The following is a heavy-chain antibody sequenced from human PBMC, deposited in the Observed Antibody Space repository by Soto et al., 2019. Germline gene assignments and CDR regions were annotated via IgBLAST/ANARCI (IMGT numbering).Heavy chain of an antibody. CDR1: GFSLSTSGVG. CDR3: AHRRIAAAINAFDI. J-gene: IGHJ3*02. Sequence: SGPTLVNPTQTLTLTCTFSGFSLSTSGVGVGWIRQPPGKALEWLALIYWDDDKRYSPSLKSRLTITKDASKNQVVLTMTNMDPVDTATYYCAHRRIAAAINAFDIWGQGTMVTVSS. V-gene: IGHV2-5*02. D-gene: IGHD6-13*01. CDR2: IYWDDDK.